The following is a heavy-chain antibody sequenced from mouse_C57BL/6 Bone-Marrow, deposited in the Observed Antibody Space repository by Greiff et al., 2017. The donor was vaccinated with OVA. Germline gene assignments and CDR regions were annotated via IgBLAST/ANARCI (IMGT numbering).Heavy chain of an antibody. D-gene: IGHD2-12*01. J-gene: IGHJ2*01. Sequence: QVQLQQSGAELMKPGASVKLSCKATGYTFTGYWIEWVKQRPGHGLEWIGEILPGSGSTNYNEKFKGKATFTADASSITAYMQLSSLTTEYSALYYCSRDDLYDASLFDYWRQGTTLTVSS. CDR1: GYTFTGYW. CDR2: ILPGSGST. V-gene: IGHV1-9*01. CDR3: SRDDLYDASLFDY.